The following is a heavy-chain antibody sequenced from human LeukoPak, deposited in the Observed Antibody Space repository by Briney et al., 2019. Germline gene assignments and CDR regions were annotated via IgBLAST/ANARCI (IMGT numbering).Heavy chain of an antibody. Sequence: PGGSLRLSCTPSGFTFSSYAMSWVRQAPGKGLEWVSSMSGRGDTTFYADSVKGRFTISRDNSKNTLYLQMNSLRAEDTAVYYCAKDQWLVREYFDYWGQGTLVTVSS. CDR2: MSGRGDTT. V-gene: IGHV3-23*01. J-gene: IGHJ4*02. CDR3: AKDQWLVREYFDY. CDR1: GFTFSSYA. D-gene: IGHD6-19*01.